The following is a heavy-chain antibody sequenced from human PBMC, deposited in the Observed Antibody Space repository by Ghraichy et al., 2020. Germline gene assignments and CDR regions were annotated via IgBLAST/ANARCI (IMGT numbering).Heavy chain of an antibody. D-gene: IGHD2-2*01. CDR3: ARRLVVPGASGWGYGMDV. Sequence: GGSLRLSCAASGFTFSGYWMSWVRQAPGKGLEWVANIKEDGSDKSYVDSLRGRFTISRDNAKNSLYLQMSSLRAEDTAVYYCARRLVVPGASGWGYGMDVWGQGTTVTVSS. CDR1: GFTFSGYW. V-gene: IGHV3-7*01. J-gene: IGHJ6*02. CDR2: IKEDGSDK.